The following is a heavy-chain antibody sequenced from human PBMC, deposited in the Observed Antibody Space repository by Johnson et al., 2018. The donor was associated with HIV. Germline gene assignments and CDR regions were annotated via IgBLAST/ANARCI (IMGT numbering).Heavy chain of an antibody. V-gene: IGHV3-33*01. CDR1: GFTFNTYG. Sequence: QVQLVESGGGVVQPGRSLRLSCAASGFTFNTYGMQWVRQAPGKGLEWVAFIRYDGSNKYYTDSVKGRFTISRDNSKNTLYLQMNSRRAEDTAVYYCASPERPTGTQEEAFDIWGQGTMVIVSS. CDR2: IRYDGSNK. D-gene: IGHD1-1*01. J-gene: IGHJ3*02. CDR3: ASPERPTGTQEEAFDI.